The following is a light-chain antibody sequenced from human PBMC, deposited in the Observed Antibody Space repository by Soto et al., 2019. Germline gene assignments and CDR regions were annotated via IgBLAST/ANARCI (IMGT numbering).Light chain of an antibody. CDR2: AAS. CDR3: QQSYSTPWG. CDR1: QSISSY. V-gene: IGKV1-39*01. J-gene: IGKJ1*01. Sequence: DIQMTQSPSSLSASVGDRVTITCRASQSISSYLNWYQQKPGKAPKLLIYAASSLQSGVPSRFSGSGSGTDFALTISSLQPEDFATYSCQQSYSTPWGFGQGTKVEIK.